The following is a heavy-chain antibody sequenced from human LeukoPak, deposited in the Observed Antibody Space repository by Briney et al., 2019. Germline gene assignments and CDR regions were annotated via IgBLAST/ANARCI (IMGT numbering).Heavy chain of an antibody. J-gene: IGHJ4*02. D-gene: IGHD3-22*01. CDR1: GFTFDDYG. CDR2: INWNGGST. V-gene: IGHV3-20*04. CDR3: ARDSYYYDSSGLYFDY. Sequence: EGSLRLSCAASGFTFDDYGMSWVRQAPGKGLEWVSGINWNGGSTGYADSVKGRFTISRDNAKNSLYLQMNSLRAEDTALYYCARDSYYYDSSGLYFDYWGQGTLVTVSS.